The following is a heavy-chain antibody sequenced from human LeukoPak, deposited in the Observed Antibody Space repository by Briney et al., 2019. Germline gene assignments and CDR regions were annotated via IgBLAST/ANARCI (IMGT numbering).Heavy chain of an antibody. Sequence: GGSLRLSCAASGFTFSSYSMNWVRQAPGKGLEWVSSISSSSSYIYYADSVKGRFTISRDNAKNSLYLQMNSLRAEDMAVYYCARTGSLTVTREYNWFDPWGQGTLVTVSS. V-gene: IGHV3-21*01. CDR2: ISSSSSYI. CDR1: GFTFSSYS. CDR3: ARTGSLTVTREYNWFDP. J-gene: IGHJ5*02. D-gene: IGHD4-17*01.